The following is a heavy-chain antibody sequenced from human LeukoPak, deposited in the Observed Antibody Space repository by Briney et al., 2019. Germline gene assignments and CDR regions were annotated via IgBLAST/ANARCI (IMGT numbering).Heavy chain of an antibody. D-gene: IGHD2-2*01. CDR2: ISTGGSTI. Sequence: GSLRLSCAASGFTFSSYEMNWVRQAPGKGLEWVSYISTGGSTIYYADSVKGRFTISRDNAKNSLYLQMNSLRAEDMAVYYCARAGCSSSSCPYRNWFDPWGQGTLVTVSS. CDR1: GFTFSSYE. CDR3: ARAGCSSSSCPYRNWFDP. J-gene: IGHJ5*02. V-gene: IGHV3-48*03.